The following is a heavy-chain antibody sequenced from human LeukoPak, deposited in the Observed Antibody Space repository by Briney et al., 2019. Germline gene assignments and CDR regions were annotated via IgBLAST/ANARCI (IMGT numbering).Heavy chain of an antibody. V-gene: IGHV3-23*01. J-gene: IGHJ4*02. CDR3: AKDLSNVLDYPIFDY. D-gene: IGHD4-11*01. CDR2: ISGSGGST. CDR1: GFTFSSYS. Sequence: PGGSLRLSCAASGFTFSSYSMNWVRQAPGKGLEWVSAISGSGGSTYYADSVKGRFTISRDNSKNTLYLQMNSLRAEDTAVYYCAKDLSNVLDYPIFDYWGQGTLVTVSS.